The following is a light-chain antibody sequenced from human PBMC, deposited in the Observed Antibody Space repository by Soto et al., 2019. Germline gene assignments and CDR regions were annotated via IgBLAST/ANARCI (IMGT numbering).Light chain of an antibody. J-gene: IGKJ1*01. CDR3: QQYNSYLWT. Sequence: DIQMTQSTSTLSASVRDRVTITCRASQSISSWLAWYQQKPGRVPKLLIYKASSLESGVPSRFSGSGSGTEFTLTISSLQPDDFATYYCQQYNSYLWTFGQGTKVEIK. V-gene: IGKV1-5*03. CDR1: QSISSW. CDR2: KAS.